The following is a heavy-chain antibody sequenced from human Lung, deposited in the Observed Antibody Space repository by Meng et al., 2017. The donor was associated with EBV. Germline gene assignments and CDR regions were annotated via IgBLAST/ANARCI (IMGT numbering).Heavy chain of an antibody. Sequence: QAHLEVSGPGLVKSSETLSLTCTVSGDSISDYFWNWIRQPAGKGLEWIGRIYSSGITNYNPSLQSRVTMSVDTSKNQFSLKLYSVTAADTAVYYCARESFNSGWYSDYWGQGTLVTVSS. CDR1: GDSISDYF. V-gene: IGHV4-4*07. CDR3: ARESFNSGWYSDY. CDR2: IYSSGIT. J-gene: IGHJ4*02. D-gene: IGHD6-19*01.